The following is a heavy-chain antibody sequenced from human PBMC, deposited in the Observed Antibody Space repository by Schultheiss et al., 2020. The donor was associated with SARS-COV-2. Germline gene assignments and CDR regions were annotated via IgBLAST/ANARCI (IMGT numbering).Heavy chain of an antibody. D-gene: IGHD5-12*01. Sequence: SETLSLTCTVSGGSISSGGYYWSWIRQHPGKGLEWIGYIYYSGSTYYNPSLKSRVTMSVDTSKNQFSLKLSSVTAADTAVYYCARVAGATTLDYWGQGTLVTVSS. J-gene: IGHJ4*02. CDR1: GGSISSGGYY. CDR2: IYYSGST. V-gene: IGHV4-31*03. CDR3: ARVAGATTLDY.